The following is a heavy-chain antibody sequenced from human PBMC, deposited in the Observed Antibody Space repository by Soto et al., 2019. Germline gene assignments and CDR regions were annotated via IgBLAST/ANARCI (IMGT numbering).Heavy chain of an antibody. Sequence: QVQLQESGPGLVKPSETLSLTCAVSGASFGTYYWSWIRQPPGKGLEWIGYIFYSGHLNYNPSLKTLTTIPVDPSTNLFSLRLTPAPAAHTAVYYSASEGGAFRFDYWGQGILVTFSS. D-gene: IGHD3-16*01. CDR3: ASEGGAFRFDY. V-gene: IGHV4-59*01. CDR1: GASFGTYY. J-gene: IGHJ4*02. CDR2: IFYSGHL.